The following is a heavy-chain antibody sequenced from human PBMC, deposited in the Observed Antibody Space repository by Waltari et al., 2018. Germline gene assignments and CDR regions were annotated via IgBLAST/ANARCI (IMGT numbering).Heavy chain of an antibody. CDR2: INHSGST. CDR3: ASRSESSGTFDY. Sequence: QVQLQQWGAGLLKPSETLSLTSAVYGGSFRGYYWSWIRQPPGKGREWIGEINHSGSTNYSPSLKSRVTISVDTSKNQFTLKLSSVTAADTAVYYCASRSESSGTFDYWGQGTLVTVSS. V-gene: IGHV4-34*01. J-gene: IGHJ4*02. D-gene: IGHD3-22*01. CDR1: GGSFRGYY.